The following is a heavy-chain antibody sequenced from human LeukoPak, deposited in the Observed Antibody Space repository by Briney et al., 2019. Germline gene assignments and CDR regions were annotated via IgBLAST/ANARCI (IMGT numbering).Heavy chain of an antibody. CDR3: ARGGLEPVDY. CDR1: GFTFSTYW. Sequence: PGGSLRLSCAASGFTFSTYWMHWVRQAPGKGLVWVSRTSADGSSTSYADSVKGRFTISRDNAKNTLYLQMNSLRADDTAVYYCARGGLEPVDYWGQGTLVTVSS. D-gene: IGHD1-1*01. V-gene: IGHV3-74*01. CDR2: TSADGSST. J-gene: IGHJ4*02.